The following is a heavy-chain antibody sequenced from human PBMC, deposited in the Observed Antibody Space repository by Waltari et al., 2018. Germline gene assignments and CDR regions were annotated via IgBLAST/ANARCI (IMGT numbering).Heavy chain of an antibody. CDR2: IVLMVGKP. CDR1: GGPFRRYS. CDR3: ARGLGGSYSFQNPFDF. V-gene: IGHV1-69*01. D-gene: IGHD1-26*01. J-gene: IGHJ3*01. Sequence: QVQLEQSGAEVKKPGSSVTVSCQASGGPFRRYSFTWMRQGPGEGLEWMGGIVLMVGKPTYAQKFQGRVWITADESSSTVYMELSSLRSDDTAIYYCARGLGGSYSFQNPFDFWGQGTMVTVSS.